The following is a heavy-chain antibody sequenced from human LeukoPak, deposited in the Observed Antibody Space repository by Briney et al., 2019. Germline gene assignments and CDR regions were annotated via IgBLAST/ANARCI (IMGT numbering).Heavy chain of an antibody. D-gene: IGHD2-2*01. CDR3: ARGRDVVVVPAADFDY. J-gene: IGHJ4*02. CDR2: TYYRSNWYN. V-gene: IGHV6-1*01. CDR1: GDSVSRNNVA. Sequence: SQTLSLTCAISGDSVSRNNVAWNWIRQSPSRGLEWLGRTYYRSNWYNEYAVSVGSRITINTDTSKNQSSLQLNPVTPENTAVYYCARGRDVVVVPAADFDYWGQGILVTVSS.